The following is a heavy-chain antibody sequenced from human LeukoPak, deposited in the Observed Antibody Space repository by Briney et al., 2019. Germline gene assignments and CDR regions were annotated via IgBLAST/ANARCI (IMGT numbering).Heavy chain of an antibody. CDR3: ARGPLGRSSSWYYFDY. V-gene: IGHV3-7*01. D-gene: IGHD6-13*01. Sequence: PGGSLRLSCAASGFTFSSYWMSWVRQAPGKGLEWVANIKQDGSEKYYVDSVKGRFTISRDNAKNSLYLQMNSLRAEDTAVYYCARGPLGRSSSWYYFDYWGQGTLVTVSS. J-gene: IGHJ4*02. CDR1: GFTFSSYW. CDR2: IKQDGSEK.